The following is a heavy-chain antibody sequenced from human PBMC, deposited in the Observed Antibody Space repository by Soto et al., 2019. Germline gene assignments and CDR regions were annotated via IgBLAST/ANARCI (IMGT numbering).Heavy chain of an antibody. CDR2: ISANGVAT. Sequence: EVQLWDSGGGLVQPGGSLRLSCAASGFPFTSFAMCWLRQAPGKGLEWVSYISANGVATSYADSVKGRFTTSRDNSKNVLYLQLNSLRAEDTAVYYCAKGFSRLQYDTHGWENWGQGTLVTVSS. D-gene: IGHD2-8*01. CDR3: AKGFSRLQYDTHGWEN. CDR1: GFPFTSFA. J-gene: IGHJ4*02. V-gene: IGHV3-23*01.